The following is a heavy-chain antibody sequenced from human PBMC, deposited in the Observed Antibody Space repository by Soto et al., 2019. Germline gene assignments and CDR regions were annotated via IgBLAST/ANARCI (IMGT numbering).Heavy chain of an antibody. Sequence: SETLSLTCTVSGGSISSSSYYWGWIRQPPGKGLEWIGSIYYSGSTYYNPSLKSRVTISVDTSKNQFSLKLSSVTAADTAVYYCARHEIGLYSGYDGVIDYWGQGTLVTVSS. CDR2: IYYSGST. CDR1: GGSISSSSYY. D-gene: IGHD5-12*01. CDR3: ARHEIGLYSGYDGVIDY. V-gene: IGHV4-39*01. J-gene: IGHJ4*02.